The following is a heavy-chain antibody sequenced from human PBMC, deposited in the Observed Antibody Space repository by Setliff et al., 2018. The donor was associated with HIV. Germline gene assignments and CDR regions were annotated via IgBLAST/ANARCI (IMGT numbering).Heavy chain of an antibody. Sequence: SETLSLTCAIPDQLISSGNYWGWIRQPPGKGLEWIGYIYYSGSTNYNPSLKSRVTISVDKSKNQFSLKLSSVTAADTAVYYCARENGRTNYYYYYGMDVWGQGTTVTVSS. V-gene: IGHV4-38-2*02. CDR1: DQLISSGNY. J-gene: IGHJ6*02. CDR3: ARENGRTNYYYYYGMDV. CDR2: IYYSGST.